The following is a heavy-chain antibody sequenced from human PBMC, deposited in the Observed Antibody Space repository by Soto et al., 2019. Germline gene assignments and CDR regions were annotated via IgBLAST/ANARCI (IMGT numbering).Heavy chain of an antibody. J-gene: IGHJ4*02. V-gene: IGHV4-34*01. CDR3: ARHGGASFDS. D-gene: IGHD2-21*01. CDR2: IHQSAGT. Sequence: QVQLQQWGAGLLKTSETLSLTCAVYGGSFSDYYWSWIRQPPGKGLEWIGEIHQSAGTKYNPSLKSRVNILADTSKNQFSLRLSSVTAADTAVFYCARHGGASFDSWGQGSLVTVSS. CDR1: GGSFSDYY.